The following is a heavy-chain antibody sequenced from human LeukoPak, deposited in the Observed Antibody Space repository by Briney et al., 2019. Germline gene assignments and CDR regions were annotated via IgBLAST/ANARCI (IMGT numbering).Heavy chain of an antibody. V-gene: IGHV4-34*01. CDR3: ARGGGYSYGFVPGILMPYEDY. J-gene: IGHJ4*02. Sequence: SETLSLTCAIYGESFSGYYWSWIRQPPGKGLEWIGEINHSGSTNYNPSLKSRVTISVDTSKNQFSLKLSSVTAADTAVYCCARGGGYSYGFVPGILMPYEDYWGQGTLVTVSS. CDR1: GESFSGYY. CDR2: INHSGST. D-gene: IGHD5-18*01.